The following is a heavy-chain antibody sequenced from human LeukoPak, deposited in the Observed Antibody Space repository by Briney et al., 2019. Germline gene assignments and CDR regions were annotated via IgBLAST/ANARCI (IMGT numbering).Heavy chain of an antibody. V-gene: IGHV3-30*02. Sequence: GGSLRLSCAASGFTFSSYGMHWVRQAPGKGLEWVAFIRYDGSSKYYADSVKGRFTISRDNSKNTLYLQMNSLRAEDTAVYYCAKEYSGSYFDYWGQGTLVTVSS. D-gene: IGHD1-26*01. J-gene: IGHJ4*02. CDR2: IRYDGSSK. CDR1: GFTFSSYG. CDR3: AKEYSGSYFDY.